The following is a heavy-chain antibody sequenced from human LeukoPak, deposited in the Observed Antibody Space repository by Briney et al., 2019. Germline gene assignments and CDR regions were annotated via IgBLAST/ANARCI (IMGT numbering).Heavy chain of an antibody. J-gene: IGHJ3*02. V-gene: IGHV1-24*01. D-gene: IGHD1-26*01. CDR2: FDPEDGET. Sequence: ASVKVSCKVSGYTLTELPMHWVRQAPGKGLEWMGGFDPEDGETIYAQKFQGRVTMTEDTSTDTAYMELSSLRSEDTAVYYCATSIVGPTTDAFDIWGQGTMVTVSS. CDR3: ATSIVGPTTDAFDI. CDR1: GYTLTELP.